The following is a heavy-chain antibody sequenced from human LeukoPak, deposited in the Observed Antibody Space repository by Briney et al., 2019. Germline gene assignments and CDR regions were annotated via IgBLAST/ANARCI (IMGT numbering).Heavy chain of an antibody. CDR3: ARLTSSWSIDY. D-gene: IGHD6-13*01. Sequence: GGSLRLSCVASGFTFSSYWMAWVRQAPGKGLEWVANTNQDGSEKNYVDSVKGRLTISRDNAKNSLCLQMNSLRAEDTAVYYCARLTSSWSIDYWGQGTLVTVSS. J-gene: IGHJ4*02. CDR1: GFTFSSYW. V-gene: IGHV3-7*05. CDR2: TNQDGSEK.